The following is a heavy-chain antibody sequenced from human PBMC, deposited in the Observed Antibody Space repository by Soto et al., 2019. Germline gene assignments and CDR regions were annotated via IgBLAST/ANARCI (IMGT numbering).Heavy chain of an antibody. CDR3: ARESEDLTSNFDY. CDR2: ISSTTNYI. CDR1: GFTFTRYS. V-gene: IGHV3-21*06. J-gene: IGHJ4*02. Sequence: GGSLRLSCAASGFTFTRYSMNWVRQAPGQGLEWVSSISSTTNYIYYGDSMKGRFTISRDNAKNSLYLEMNSLRAEDTAVYYCARESEDLTSNFDYWGQGTLVTVPQ.